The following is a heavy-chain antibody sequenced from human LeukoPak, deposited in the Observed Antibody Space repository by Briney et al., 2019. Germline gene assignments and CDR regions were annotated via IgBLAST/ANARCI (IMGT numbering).Heavy chain of an antibody. CDR3: ARSRSLSGSYVY. J-gene: IGHJ4*02. CDR2: ISAYSGNT. V-gene: IGHV1-18*01. D-gene: IGHD1-26*01. CDR1: GYTFTSYG. Sequence: ASVKVSCKASGYTFTSYGVSWVRQAPGQGLEWMGWISAYSGNTNYAQKLQGRVTLTTDTSTGTAYMELRSLRSDDTAVYYCARSRSLSGSYVYWGQGTLVTVSS.